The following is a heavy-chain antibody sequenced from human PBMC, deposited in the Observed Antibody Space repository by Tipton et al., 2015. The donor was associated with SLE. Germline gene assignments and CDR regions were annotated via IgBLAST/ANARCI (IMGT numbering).Heavy chain of an antibody. CDR1: GGSISSYY. J-gene: IGHJ3*02. Sequence: TLSLTCTVSGGSISSYYWSWIRQPPGKGLEWIAYIHSSGRTNYNPSLKSRVTISVDTSNNQFSLRLSSVTAADTAVYYCARGRRYYDSSGGAFDIWGQGTMVTVSS. CDR3: ARGRRYYDSSGGAFDI. CDR2: IHSSGRT. V-gene: IGHV4-59*01. D-gene: IGHD3-22*01.